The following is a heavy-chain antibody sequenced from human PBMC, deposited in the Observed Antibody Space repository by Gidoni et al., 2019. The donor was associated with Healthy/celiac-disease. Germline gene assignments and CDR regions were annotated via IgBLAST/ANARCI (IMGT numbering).Heavy chain of an antibody. CDR2: IFSNDEK. D-gene: IGHD3-3*01. Sequence: QVTLKESGPVLVKPTETLTLTCTVSGFSLSNARMGVSWIRQPPGKALEWLAHIFSNDEKSYSTSLKSRLTISKDTSKSQVVLTMTNMDPVDTATYYCARATDYDFWSGYYNPPDAFDIWGQGTMVTVSS. V-gene: IGHV2-26*01. CDR3: ARATDYDFWSGYYNPPDAFDI. J-gene: IGHJ3*02. CDR1: GFSLSNARMG.